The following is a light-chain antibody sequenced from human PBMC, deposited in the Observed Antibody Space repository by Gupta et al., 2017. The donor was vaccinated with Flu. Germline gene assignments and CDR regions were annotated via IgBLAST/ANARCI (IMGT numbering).Light chain of an antibody. J-gene: IGKJ1*01. V-gene: IGKV3-15*01. CDR3: QQYHNWPRT. CDR1: QSVSSN. CDR2: GAS. Sequence: GERATLSCRASQSVSSNLACYQQRAGQAPRLLIYGASTRATGIPARFSGSGSGTEFTLTISSLQSEDFAVYYCQQYHNWPRTFGQGTKVEIK.